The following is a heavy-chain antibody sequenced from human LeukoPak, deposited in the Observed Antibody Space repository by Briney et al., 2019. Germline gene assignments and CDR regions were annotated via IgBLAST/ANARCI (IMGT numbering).Heavy chain of an antibody. V-gene: IGHV3-64*02. CDR3: TRDGGSFCDFDY. J-gene: IGHJ4*02. CDR2: INTDGRIT. D-gene: IGHD1-26*01. Sequence: GGSLRLSCVASGFSFRNYALHWVRPAPGKGLEYVSVINTDGRITYYADSVKGRFTISRDNSKNTVYLQMGSLRGEDMAVYYCTRDGGSFCDFDYWGQGALVTVSS. CDR1: GFSFRNYA.